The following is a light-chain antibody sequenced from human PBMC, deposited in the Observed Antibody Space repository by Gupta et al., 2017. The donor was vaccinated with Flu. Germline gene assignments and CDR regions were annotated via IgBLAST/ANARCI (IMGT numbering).Light chain of an antibody. CDR1: SSNIGSNT. J-gene: IGLJ1*01. CDR3: ATWDDSRNGCV. V-gene: IGLV1-44*01. CDR2: SNN. Sequence: SVLTQPPSESATPGQRVTISCSGSSSNIGSNTVSWYQQLPGTAPKLLIHSNNQRPSGIPDRFSGSRSATSASLAIGGLQSEDEADYYCATWDDSRNGCVFGTGTKVTVL.